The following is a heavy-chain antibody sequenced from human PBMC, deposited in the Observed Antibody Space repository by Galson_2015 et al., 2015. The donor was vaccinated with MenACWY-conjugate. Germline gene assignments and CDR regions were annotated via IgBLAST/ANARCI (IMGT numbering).Heavy chain of an antibody. CDR3: ARLGGNYRTTSHFDY. Sequence: SLRLSCAASGYTFSTYWMHWVRHAPGKGLVWVSRLNSDGRSTSYADSVKGRFTISRDNAKNTLYLQMNSLRAEDTAVYYCARLGGNYRTTSHFDYWGQGTLVTVSS. D-gene: IGHD1-26*01. CDR2: LNSDGRST. CDR1: GYTFSTYW. V-gene: IGHV3-74*01. J-gene: IGHJ4*02.